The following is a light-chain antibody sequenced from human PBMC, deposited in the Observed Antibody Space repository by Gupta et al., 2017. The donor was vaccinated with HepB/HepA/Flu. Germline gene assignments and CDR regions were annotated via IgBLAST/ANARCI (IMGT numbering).Light chain of an antibody. V-gene: IGLV3-1*01. Sequence: SYELTQPPSVSVSPGQTASIPCSGDKLGDKYACWYQQKSGQSPVAVIYQDTKRPSGIPERFSGSNSGNTATLTISGTQAMDEADYYCQAWDSSTVIFGGGTKLTVL. J-gene: IGLJ2*01. CDR2: QDT. CDR1: KLGDKY. CDR3: QAWDSSTVI.